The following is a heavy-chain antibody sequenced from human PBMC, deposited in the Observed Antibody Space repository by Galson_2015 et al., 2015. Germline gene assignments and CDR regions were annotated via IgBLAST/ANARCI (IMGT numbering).Heavy chain of an antibody. V-gene: IGHV3-74*01. Sequence: SLRLSCAASGFSFSNTWMHWVRQAPGKGLVWVSRIKGDGSIASYADAVKGRFTLSRDNAKNTLYLQMNSLRVEDTAVYYCARASGGAAVDYWSQGTLVTVSS. CDR1: GFSFSNTW. J-gene: IGHJ4*02. CDR3: ARASGGAAVDY. CDR2: IKGDGSIA. D-gene: IGHD6-25*01.